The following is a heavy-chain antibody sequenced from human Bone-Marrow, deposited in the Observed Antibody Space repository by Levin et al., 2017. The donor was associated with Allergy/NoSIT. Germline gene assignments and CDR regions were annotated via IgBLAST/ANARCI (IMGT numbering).Heavy chain of an antibody. J-gene: IGHJ4*02. D-gene: IGHD2-15*01. CDR2: LSLFFPP. CDR3: ARDRTCIGGRCYGT. Sequence: LPFSSSLYTVIHNHMRSVRQAPGTFLSFFSLLSLFFPPSSSDSVKGRFTISRDNSKNTLHLQMSSLRAEDTAVYYCARDRTCIGGRCYGTWGQGTLVTVSS. V-gene: IGHV3-66*01. CDR1: LYTVIHNH.